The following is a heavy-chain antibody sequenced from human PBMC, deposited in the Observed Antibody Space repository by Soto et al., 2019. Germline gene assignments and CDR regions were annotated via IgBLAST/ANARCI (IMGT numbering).Heavy chain of an antibody. CDR3: ARGIPYFYYMDV. Sequence: QVQLQQWGAGLLKPSETLSLTCAVYGGSFSGYYWSWIRQPPGKGLEWIGEINHSGTTNYNPSLKSRVTISEDTSKNQFSLKLSSVTAADTAVYYCARGIPYFYYMDVWGKGTKVTVSS. V-gene: IGHV4-34*01. J-gene: IGHJ6*03. CDR1: GGSFSGYY. CDR2: INHSGTT.